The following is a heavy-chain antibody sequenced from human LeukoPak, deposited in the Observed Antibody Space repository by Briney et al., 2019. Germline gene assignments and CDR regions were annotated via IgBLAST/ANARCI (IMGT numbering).Heavy chain of an antibody. Sequence: GSLRLPCAASGFTFSSYWMHWVRHAPGKGLVWVSRINSDGSRTSYADSVKGRFTISRDNAKNTLYLQMNSLRAEDTAVYYCARGAAAGTMWGGFDYWGQGTLVTVSS. J-gene: IGHJ4*02. V-gene: IGHV3-74*01. CDR2: INSDGSRT. D-gene: IGHD6-13*01. CDR3: ARGAAAGTMWGGFDY. CDR1: GFTFSSYW.